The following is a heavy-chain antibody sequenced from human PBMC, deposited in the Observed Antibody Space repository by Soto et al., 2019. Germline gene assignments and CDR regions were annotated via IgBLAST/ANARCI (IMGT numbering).Heavy chain of an antibody. V-gene: IGHV3-23*01. Sequence: SGGSLRLSCRASGFTFGLYGMNWVRQAPGKGLEWVSTISSSGSNTHYADSVRGRFGVCRDNSGDTLFLHMHGLRADDTAVYFCATDVGPLGPVFDYWGQGTLVTVSS. CDR1: GFTFGLYG. CDR2: ISSSGSNT. D-gene: IGHD1-26*01. CDR3: ATDVGPLGPVFDY. J-gene: IGHJ4*02.